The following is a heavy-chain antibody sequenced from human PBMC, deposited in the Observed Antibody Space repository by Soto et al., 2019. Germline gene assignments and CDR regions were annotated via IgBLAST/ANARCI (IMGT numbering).Heavy chain of an antibody. CDR3: ARDPSGPFSWFDP. V-gene: IGHV4-59*12. CDR2: IYYSGST. CDR1: GGSISSYY. J-gene: IGHJ5*02. D-gene: IGHD3-10*01. Sequence: SETLSLTCTVSGGSISSYYWSWIRQPPGKGLEWIGYIYYSGSTNYNPSLKSRVTISVDTSKNQFSLKLSSVTAADTAVYYCARDPSGPFSWFDPWGQGTLVTVS.